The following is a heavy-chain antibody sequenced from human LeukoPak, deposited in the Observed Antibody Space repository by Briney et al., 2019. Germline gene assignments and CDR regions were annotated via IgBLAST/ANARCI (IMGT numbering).Heavy chain of an antibody. D-gene: IGHD1-1*01. V-gene: IGHV1-18*01. CDR1: GYTFTSYG. CDR3: ARDTTSRWALPIYPGC. J-gene: IGHJ4*02. CDR2: ISAYNGNT. Sequence: ASVKVSCKASGYTFTSYGISWVRQAPGQGLEWMGWISAYNGNTNYAQKLQGRVTMTTDTSTSTASMELRSLRSDDTAVYYCARDTTSRWALPIYPGCWGQGTLVTVSS.